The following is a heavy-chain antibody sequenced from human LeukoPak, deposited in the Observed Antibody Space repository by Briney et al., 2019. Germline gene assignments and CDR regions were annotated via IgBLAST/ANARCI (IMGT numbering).Heavy chain of an antibody. Sequence: PGGSPRLSCAASGSTFSNAWMSWVRQAPGKGLEWVGRIKSKTDGGTTDYAAPVKGRFTISRDDSKNTLYLQMNSLKTEDTAVYYCTTDAGYDYVWGSFLHNYYFDYWGQGTLVTVSS. CDR2: IKSKTDGGTT. D-gene: IGHD3-16*01. CDR3: TTDAGYDYVWGSFLHNYYFDY. J-gene: IGHJ4*02. V-gene: IGHV3-15*01. CDR1: GSTFSNAW.